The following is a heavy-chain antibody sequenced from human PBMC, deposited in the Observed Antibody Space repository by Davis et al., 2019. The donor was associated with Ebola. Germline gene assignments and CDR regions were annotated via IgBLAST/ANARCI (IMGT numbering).Heavy chain of an antibody. CDR3: ARARGLAVAGRYYYYGMDV. Sequence: SQTLSLTCAISGDSVSRNSAAWTWIRQSPSRGLEWLGRTYYRYKWYNDYAVSVQSRITINPDTSKNQFSLHLNSVTPEDTAIYYCARARGLAVAGRYYYYGMDVWGQGTTVTVSS. CDR1: GDSVSRNSAA. V-gene: IGHV6-1*01. CDR2: TYYRYKWYN. J-gene: IGHJ6*02. D-gene: IGHD6-19*01.